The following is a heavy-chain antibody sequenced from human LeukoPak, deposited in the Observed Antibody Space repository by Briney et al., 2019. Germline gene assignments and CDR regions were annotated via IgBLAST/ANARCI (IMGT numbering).Heavy chain of an antibody. J-gene: IGHJ4*02. CDR1: GGSFSGYY. CDR2: INHSGST. V-gene: IGHV4-34*03. CDR3: LGQLPADLDV. D-gene: IGHD1-1*01. Sequence: PSETLSLTCAVYGGSFSGYYWSWIRQPPGKGLEWIGEINHSGSTNYNPSLKSRVTISVDTSKNQFSLHLQSVTAADTAVYFCLGQLPADLDVWGQGMLVTVSS.